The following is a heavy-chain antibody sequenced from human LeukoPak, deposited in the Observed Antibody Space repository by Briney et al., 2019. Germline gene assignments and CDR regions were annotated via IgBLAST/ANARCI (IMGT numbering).Heavy chain of an antibody. V-gene: IGHV4-59*01. CDR2: FYNGGST. Sequence: PSETLSLTCTVSGGSIRSYYWSWIRQPPGKGLEWIGFFYNGGSTNYNPSLKSRVTISVDTSKNQFSLRLGSVAAAGTAMYFCARAYYGSGSYDYWGQGILVTVSS. CDR1: GGSIRSYY. CDR3: ARAYYGSGSYDY. D-gene: IGHD3-10*01. J-gene: IGHJ4*02.